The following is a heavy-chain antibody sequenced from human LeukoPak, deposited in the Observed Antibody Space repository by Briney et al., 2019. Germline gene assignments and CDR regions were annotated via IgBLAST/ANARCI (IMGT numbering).Heavy chain of an antibody. D-gene: IGHD2-8*01. V-gene: IGHV3-21*06. Sequence: GGSLRLSCTTSGFSFSSYSMNWVRQTPGKGLEWVSSISSGSSSVFYAESVRGRFTISRDSAKTSVFLQMDSLRADDSALYFCARSQRLGHCVNGVCVYPYYFDFWGQGALVSVSS. CDR2: ISSGSSSV. CDR3: ARSQRLGHCVNGVCVYPYYFDF. J-gene: IGHJ4*02. CDR1: GFSFSSYS.